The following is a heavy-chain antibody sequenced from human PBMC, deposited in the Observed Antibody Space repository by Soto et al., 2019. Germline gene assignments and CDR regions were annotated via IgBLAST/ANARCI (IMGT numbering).Heavy chain of an antibody. CDR2: IYHSGST. Sequence: SETLSLTCAVSGGSISSSNWWSWVRQPPGKGLEWIGEIYHSGSTNYNPSLKSRVTISVDKSKNQFSLKLSSVTAADTAVYYCARGGDIVATHYYYYYGMDVWGQGTTVTVSS. J-gene: IGHJ6*02. V-gene: IGHV4-4*02. D-gene: IGHD5-12*01. CDR3: ARGGDIVATHYYYYYGMDV. CDR1: GGSISSSNW.